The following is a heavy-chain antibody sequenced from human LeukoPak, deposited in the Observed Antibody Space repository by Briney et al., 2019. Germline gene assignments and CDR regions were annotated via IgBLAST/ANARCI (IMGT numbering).Heavy chain of an antibody. CDR3: AGAALTNQYTSGAFHH. J-gene: IGHJ1*01. D-gene: IGHD3-10*01. CDR2: ISNSGTN. V-gene: IGHV4-59*01. CDR1: GSSITSYY. Sequence: SETLSLTCAVSGSSITSYYWSWIRQPPGKGLGWIGDISNSGTNNYNPSLKSRVTISVDKSKKQVSLRLKSLTAADTAVYFCAGAALTNQYTSGAFHHWGQGTLVTVSS.